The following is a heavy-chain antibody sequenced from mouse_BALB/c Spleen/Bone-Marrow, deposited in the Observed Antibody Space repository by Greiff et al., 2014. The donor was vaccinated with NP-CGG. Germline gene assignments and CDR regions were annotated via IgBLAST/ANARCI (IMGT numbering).Heavy chain of an antibody. CDR2: TRNKPNGYTT. V-gene: IGHV7-3*02. CDR3: ARDYSGYFDF. D-gene: IGHD5-1*01. J-gene: IGHJ2*01. CDR1: GFTFTDYF. Sequence: EVQLQQSGGGLVQPGGSLRLSCTTSGFTFTDYFMTWVRQPPGKALEWLGFTRNKPNGYTTEYNPSVKGRFTISRDNSQGILYLQMNTLRAEDSAIYYCARDYSGYFDFWGQGTTLTVSS.